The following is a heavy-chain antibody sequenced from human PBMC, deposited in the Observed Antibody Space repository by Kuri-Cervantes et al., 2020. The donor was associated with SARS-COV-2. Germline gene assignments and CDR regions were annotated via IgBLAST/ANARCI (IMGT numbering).Heavy chain of an antibody. CDR1: GYTFTSYY. CDR3: ARMGPLSNMIVYDALDI. Sequence: ASVKVSCKASGYTFTSYYMHWVRQAPGQGLEWMGIINPSGGSTSYAQKFQGRVTMTRDTSSTTAYMELVSLRSDDTAVYYCARMGPLSNMIVYDALDIWGQGTMVTVSS. J-gene: IGHJ3*02. V-gene: IGHV1-46*01. D-gene: IGHD3-22*01. CDR2: INPSGGST.